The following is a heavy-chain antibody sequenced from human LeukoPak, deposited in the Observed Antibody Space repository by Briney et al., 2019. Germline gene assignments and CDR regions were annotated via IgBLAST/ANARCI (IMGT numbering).Heavy chain of an antibody. Sequence: GGSLRLSCAASGFTFSSYGMHWVRQAPGKGLEWVAFIRYDGSNKYYADSVKGRFTISRDNSKNTLYLQMNSLRAEDTAVYYCAKARRYSYGATFDYWGQGTLVTVSS. CDR2: IRYDGSNK. V-gene: IGHV3-30*02. D-gene: IGHD5-18*01. J-gene: IGHJ4*02. CDR1: GFTFSSYG. CDR3: AKARRYSYGATFDY.